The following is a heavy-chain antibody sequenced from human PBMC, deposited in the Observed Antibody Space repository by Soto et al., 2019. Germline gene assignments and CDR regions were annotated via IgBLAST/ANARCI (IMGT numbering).Heavy chain of an antibody. V-gene: IGHV4-59*01. CDR3: VRELSRGWFDP. Sequence: QVHLQESGPGLVKPSETLSLTCTVSNDSISSYYWSWIRQPPGKGLEWIGYSFYSGGTAYNPSLESRVTISVDRSTNQFSMKLTSVTAADTAMYYCVRELSRGWFDPWGQGTLVTVSS. D-gene: IGHD3-16*01. CDR1: NDSISSYY. J-gene: IGHJ5*02. CDR2: SFYSGGT.